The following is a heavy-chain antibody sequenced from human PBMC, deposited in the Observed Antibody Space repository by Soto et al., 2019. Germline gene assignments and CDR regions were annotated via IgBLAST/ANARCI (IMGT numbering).Heavy chain of an antibody. CDR2: INSDGSRT. D-gene: IGHD3-22*01. V-gene: IGHV3-74*01. CDR3: ARGDGDYYDGNGYLGRH. Sequence: EVQLVESGGGIVQPGGSLRLSCAASGFTFSSYWMHWVRQAPGKGLVWVSRINSDGSRTSYADSAKGRFTISRDNAKNTLDLQMNSLRAEATAVYYCARGDGDYYDGNGYLGRHWGQGTLVTVSS. J-gene: IGHJ4*02. CDR1: GFTFSSYW.